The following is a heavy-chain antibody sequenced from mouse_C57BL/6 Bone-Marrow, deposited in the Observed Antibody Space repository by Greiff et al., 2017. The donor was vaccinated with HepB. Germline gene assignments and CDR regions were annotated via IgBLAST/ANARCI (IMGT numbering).Heavy chain of an antibody. CDR1: GFNIKDDY. CDR2: IDPENGDT. Sequence: EVKLMESGAELVRPGASVKLSCTASGFNIKDDYMHWVKQRPEQGLEWIGWIDPENGDTEYASKFQGKATITADTSSNTAYLQLSSLTSEDTAVYYCTTLTGPDYWGQGTTLTVSS. V-gene: IGHV14-4*01. CDR3: TTLTGPDY. D-gene: IGHD4-1*01. J-gene: IGHJ2*01.